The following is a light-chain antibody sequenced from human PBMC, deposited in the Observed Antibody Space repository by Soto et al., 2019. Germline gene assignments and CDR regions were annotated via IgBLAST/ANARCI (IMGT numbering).Light chain of an antibody. CDR3: QQRGDWPVT. CDR1: QSVGSY. CDR2: DAS. Sequence: EIVLTQSPVTLSLSPGERATLSCRTSQSVGSYLAWYQQKPGQAPRLLIYDASNRATGIPVRFTGSGSGTDFNLKISSLEPEDFAVYYCQQRGDWPVTFGQGTRLEIK. J-gene: IGKJ5*01. V-gene: IGKV3-11*01.